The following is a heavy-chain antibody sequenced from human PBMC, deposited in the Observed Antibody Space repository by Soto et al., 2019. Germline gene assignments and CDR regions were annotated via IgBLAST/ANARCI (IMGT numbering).Heavy chain of an antibody. Sequence: VQLLESGGALVQPGGSLRLSCAASGFTFSSNAMPWVRQAPGKGLEWVSAIGVSGVTYYADSVKGRFIISRDNSKNTLFLQMNNLIADDPAVYYCAKPQRASATEYWGQGTLVTV. CDR3: AKPQRASATEY. J-gene: IGHJ4*02. CDR1: GFTFSSNA. D-gene: IGHD2-15*01. V-gene: IGHV3-23*01. CDR2: IGVSGVT.